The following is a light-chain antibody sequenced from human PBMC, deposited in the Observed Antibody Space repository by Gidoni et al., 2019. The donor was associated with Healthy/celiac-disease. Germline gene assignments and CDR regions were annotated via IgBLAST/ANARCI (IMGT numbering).Light chain of an antibody. J-gene: IGKJ2*01. CDR3: QQYNSYSEYT. CDR2: DAS. V-gene: IGKV1-5*01. CDR1: QSISSW. Sequence: DIQMTQSPSTLSASVGDRVTITCRASQSISSWLAWYQQKPGKAPKLLIYDASSLESGVPSRFSGSGSVTEFTLTISSLQPDDFATYYCQQYNSYSEYTFGQGTKLEIK.